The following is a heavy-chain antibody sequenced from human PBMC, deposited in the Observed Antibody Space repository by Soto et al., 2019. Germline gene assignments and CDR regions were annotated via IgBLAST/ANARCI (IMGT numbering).Heavy chain of an antibody. D-gene: IGHD6-19*01. CDR2: IYYSGST. J-gene: IGHJ6*02. Sequence: QVQLQESGPGLVKPSQTLSLTCTVSGGSISSGGYYWSWIRQHPGKGLEWIGYIYYSGSTYYNPSLKSRVNISVDTSKNQFSLKLSSVTAADTAVYYCARTYSSGEAPPDYGMDVWGQGTTVTVSS. V-gene: IGHV4-31*03. CDR1: GGSISSGGYY. CDR3: ARTYSSGEAPPDYGMDV.